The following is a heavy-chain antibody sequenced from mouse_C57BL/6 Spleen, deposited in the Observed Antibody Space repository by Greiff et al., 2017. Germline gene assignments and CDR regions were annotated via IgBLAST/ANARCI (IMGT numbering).Heavy chain of an antibody. V-gene: IGHV1-15*01. J-gene: IGHJ1*03. Sequence: QVQLQQSGAELVRPGASVTLSCKASGYTFTDYEMHWVKQTPVHGLEWIGAIDPETGGTAYNQKFKGKAILTADKSSSTAYMELRSLTSEDSAVYYCTRGGNWDFDVWGTGTTVTVSS. CDR1: GYTFTDYE. CDR3: TRGGNWDFDV. CDR2: IDPETGGT.